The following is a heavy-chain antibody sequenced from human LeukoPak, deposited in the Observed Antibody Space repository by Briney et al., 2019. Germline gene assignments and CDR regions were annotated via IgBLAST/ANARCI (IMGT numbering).Heavy chain of an antibody. CDR1: GGSISSSSYY. CDR2: IYYSGST. V-gene: IGHV4-39*02. J-gene: IGHJ4*02. D-gene: IGHD3-10*01. CDR3: ARDRIYGSGSDHFDY. Sequence: KPSETLSLTCTVSGGSISSSSYYWGWIRQPPGKGLEWNGSIYYSGSTYYNPSLKSRVTISVDTSKNQFSLKLSSVTAADTAVYYCARDRIYGSGSDHFDYWGQGTLVTVSS.